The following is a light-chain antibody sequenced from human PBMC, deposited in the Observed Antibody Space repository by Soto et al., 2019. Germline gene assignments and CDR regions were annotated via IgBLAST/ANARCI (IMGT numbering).Light chain of an antibody. Sequence: EIVMTQSPATLSVSPGERATLSCRASQSVSSNLAWSQQNPGQAHRLLIYGASTRANGIPARFSGSGSGTEFTLTISSLQSEDFAFYDCQQYDNWPPWTFGQGTKLDTK. CDR3: QQYDNWPPWT. V-gene: IGKV3-15*01. J-gene: IGKJ1*01. CDR2: GAS. CDR1: QSVSSN.